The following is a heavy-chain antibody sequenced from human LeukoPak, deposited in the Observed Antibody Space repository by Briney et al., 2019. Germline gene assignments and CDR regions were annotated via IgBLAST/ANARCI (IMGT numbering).Heavy chain of an antibody. Sequence: GASVKVSCKASGYTFTSYGISWVRQAPGQGLEWMGWISAYNGNTNYAQKLQGRVTMTTDTSTSTAYMELRSLRSDDTAVYYCARAWSGIFRWFGGLFWFDPWGQGTLVTVSS. V-gene: IGHV1-18*01. D-gene: IGHD3-10*01. J-gene: IGHJ5*02. CDR2: ISAYNGNT. CDR1: GYTFTSYG. CDR3: ARAWSGIFRWFGGLFWFDP.